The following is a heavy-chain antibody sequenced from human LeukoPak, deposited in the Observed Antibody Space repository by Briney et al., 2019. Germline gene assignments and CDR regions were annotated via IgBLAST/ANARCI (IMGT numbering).Heavy chain of an antibody. J-gene: IGHJ4*02. CDR3: ARGPGYSSSWYYFDY. CDR2: ISSSSKYI. Sequence: GGSLRLSCAASGFTFSSDSMNWVRQAPGKGREWVSSISSSSKYIYYAHSVKGRFTISRDNAKNSLYLQMNSLRAEDTAVYYCARGPGYSSSWYYFDYWGQGTLVTVSS. CDR1: GFTFSSDS. V-gene: IGHV3-21*01. D-gene: IGHD6-13*01.